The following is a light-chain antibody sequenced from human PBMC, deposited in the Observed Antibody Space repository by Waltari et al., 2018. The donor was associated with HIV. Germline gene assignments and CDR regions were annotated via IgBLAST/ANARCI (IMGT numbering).Light chain of an antibody. CDR1: QSVLYRSNNRNY. J-gene: IGKJ1*01. V-gene: IGKV4-1*01. CDR2: GAS. CDR3: QQYYSTPWT. Sequence: DIVMTQSPHSLVVSLRERATINCKSSQSVLYRSNNRNYLAWYQQKPGQPPKLLIYGASTRESGVPDRFSGRGSGTDFTLTISSLQAEDVAVYYCQQYYSTPWTFGQGTKVEIK.